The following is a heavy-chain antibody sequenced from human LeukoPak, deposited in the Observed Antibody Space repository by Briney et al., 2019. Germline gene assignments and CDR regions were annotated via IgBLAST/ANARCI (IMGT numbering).Heavy chain of an antibody. J-gene: IGHJ4*02. CDR2: ISAYNGNT. V-gene: IGHV1-18*01. CDR1: GYTFTSYG. D-gene: IGHD3-22*01. CDR3: ARDYYYDSSGQHDY. Sequence: ASVKVSCKASGYTFTSYGISWVRQAPGQGLEWMGWISAYNGNTNYAQKLQGRVTMTTDTSTSTAYMELRSLRPDDTAVYYCARDYYYDSSGQHDYWGQGTLVTVSS.